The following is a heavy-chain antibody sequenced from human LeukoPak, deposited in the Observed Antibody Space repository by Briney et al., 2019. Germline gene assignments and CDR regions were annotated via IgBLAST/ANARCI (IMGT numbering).Heavy chain of an antibody. J-gene: IGHJ4*02. CDR1: GGSISSFYWSWFY. CDR2: IFYSGST. D-gene: IGHD2-21*02. V-gene: IGHV4-39*01. Sequence: SETLSLTCTVPGGSISSFYWSWFYWGWIRQPPGKGLEWIGSIFYSGSTYYNPSLKSRVTISVDTSKNQFSLKLSSVTAADTAVYYCARLGYCGGDCYFWGQGTLVTVSS. CDR3: ARLGYCGGDCYF.